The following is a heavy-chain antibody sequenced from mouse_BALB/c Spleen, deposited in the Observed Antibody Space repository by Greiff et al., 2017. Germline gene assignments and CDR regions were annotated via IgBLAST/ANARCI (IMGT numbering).Heavy chain of an antibody. V-gene: IGHV2-6-7*01. CDR1: GFSLTGYG. J-gene: IGHJ4*01. CDR2: IWGDGST. CDR3: ARDRGYDGNYYAMDY. D-gene: IGHD2-2*01. Sequence: QVQLKESGPGLVAPSQSLSITCTVSGFSLTGYGVNWVRQPPGKGLEWLGMIWGDGSTDYNSALKSRLSISKDNSKSQVFLKMNSLQTDDTVRYYCARDRGYDGNYYAMDYWGQGTSVTVSS.